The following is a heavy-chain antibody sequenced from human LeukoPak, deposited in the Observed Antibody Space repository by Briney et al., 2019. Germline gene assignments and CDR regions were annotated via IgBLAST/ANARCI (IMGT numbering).Heavy chain of an antibody. CDR1: GGSISSSSYY. Sequence: SETLSLTCTVSGGSISSSSYYWSWIRQPPGKGLEWIGYIYYSGSTNYNPSLKSRVSISVDTSKNQFSLKLSSVTAADTAVYYCACLYSSAWYAFNYWGQGTLVTVSS. D-gene: IGHD6-13*01. CDR2: IYYSGST. V-gene: IGHV4-61*01. J-gene: IGHJ4*02. CDR3: ACLYSSAWYAFNY.